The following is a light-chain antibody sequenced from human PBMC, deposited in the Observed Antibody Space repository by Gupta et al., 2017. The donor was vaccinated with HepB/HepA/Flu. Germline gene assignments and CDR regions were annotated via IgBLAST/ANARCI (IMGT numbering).Light chain of an antibody. CDR1: QSLVYSDGNTY. V-gene: IGKV2-24*01. CDR2: KIS. Sequence: DIVMTQTPLSSPVTLGQPASISCRSSQSLVYSDGNTYLSWLHQRPGQPPRLLIYKISDRCSGVTDRFSGSGAGTDFTLNISRVEAEDVGIYYCRQAKQYPYTFGQGTKLEIK. CDR3: RQAKQYPYT. J-gene: IGKJ2*01.